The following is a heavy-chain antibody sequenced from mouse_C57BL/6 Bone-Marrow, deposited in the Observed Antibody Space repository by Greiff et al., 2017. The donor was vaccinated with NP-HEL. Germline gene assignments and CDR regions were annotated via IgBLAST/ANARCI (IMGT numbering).Heavy chain of an antibody. CDR1: GFTFSSYA. CDR2: ISYGGSYT. V-gene: IGHV5-4*01. J-gene: IGHJ2*01. D-gene: IGHD1-1*01. CDR3: ARDGVGAYYFDY. Sequence: EVHLVESGGGLVKPGGSLKLSCAASGFTFSSYAMSWVRQTPEKRLEWVATISYGGSYTYYPDNVKGRFTISRDNAKNNLYLQMSHLKSEDTAMYYCARDGVGAYYFDYWGQGTTLTVSS.